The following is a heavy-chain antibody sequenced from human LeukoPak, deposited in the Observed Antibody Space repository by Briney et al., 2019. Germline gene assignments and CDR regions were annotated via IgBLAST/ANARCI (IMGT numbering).Heavy chain of an antibody. V-gene: IGHV1-69*13. J-gene: IGHJ4*02. CDR2: IIPIFGTA. CDR3: ARDPANTYYYDP. CDR1: GGTFSSYA. D-gene: IGHD3-22*01. Sequence: SVKVSCKASGGTFSSYAISWVRQAPGQGPEWMGGIIPIFGTANYAQKFQGRVTITADESTSTAYMELSGLTSDDTAVYSCARDPANTYYYDPWGQGTLVTVSS.